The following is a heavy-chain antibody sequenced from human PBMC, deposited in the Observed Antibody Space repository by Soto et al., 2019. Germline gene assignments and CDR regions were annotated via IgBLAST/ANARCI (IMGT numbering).Heavy chain of an antibody. J-gene: IGHJ4*02. CDR2: IESNGRTT. D-gene: IGHD2-15*01. CDR1: GFSFSINA. Sequence: GGSLRLSCAASGFSFSINAMTWVRQPPGKGLEWVACIESNGRTTYFADSVEGRFAISRDNSRNTVFLQMNSLRAEDTAVYYCVKGGRVRLLSDWGQGTLVTVSS. CDR3: VKGGRVRLLSD. V-gene: IGHV3-23*01.